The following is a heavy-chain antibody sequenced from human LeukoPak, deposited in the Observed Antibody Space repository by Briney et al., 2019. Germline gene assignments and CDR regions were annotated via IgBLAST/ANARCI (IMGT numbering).Heavy chain of an antibody. J-gene: IGHJ5*02. Sequence: SETLSLTCTVSGGSISSGGYYWNWIRQPPGEDLQWLGYIYHSGTTFYNPSLKSRVTISVDKSKNQFSLKLTSLIVSDTAVYYCARLSVGVAGTFDPWGQGTLVTVSS. D-gene: IGHD3-3*01. V-gene: IGHV4-30-2*01. CDR2: IYHSGTT. CDR1: GGSISSGGYY. CDR3: ARLSVGVAGTFDP.